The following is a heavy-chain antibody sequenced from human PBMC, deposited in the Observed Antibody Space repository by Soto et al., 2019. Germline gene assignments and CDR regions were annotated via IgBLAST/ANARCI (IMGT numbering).Heavy chain of an antibody. CDR3: ARDVVVVPAAPPDYYYYGMDV. V-gene: IGHV1-69*13. Sequence: SVKVSCKASGGTFSSYAISWVRQAPGQGLEWMGGIIPIFGTANYAKKFQGRVTITADESTSTAYMELSSLRSEDTAVYYCARDVVVVPAAPPDYYYYGMDVWGQGPTVTVSS. CDR1: GGTFSSYA. J-gene: IGHJ6*02. CDR2: IIPIFGTA. D-gene: IGHD2-2*01.